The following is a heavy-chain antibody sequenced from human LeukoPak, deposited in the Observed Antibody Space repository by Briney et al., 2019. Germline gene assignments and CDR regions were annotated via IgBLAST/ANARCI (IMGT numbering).Heavy chain of an antibody. CDR3: ARGLNYYGMDV. V-gene: IGHV3-30-3*01. CDR1: GFTFSSYA. CDR2: ISYDGSNK. J-gene: IGHJ6*02. Sequence: GGSLRLSCAASGFTFSSYAMHWVRQAPGKGLEWVAVISYDGSNKYYADSVKGRFTISRDNSKNTLYLQMNSLGAEDTAVYYCARGLNYYGMDVWGQGTTVTVSS.